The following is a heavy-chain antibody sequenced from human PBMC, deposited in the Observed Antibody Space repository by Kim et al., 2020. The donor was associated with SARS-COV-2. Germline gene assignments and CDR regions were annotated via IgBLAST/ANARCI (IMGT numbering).Heavy chain of an antibody. V-gene: IGHV3-49*04. Sequence: GGSLRLSCTASGFTFGDYAMSWVRQAPGKGLEWVGFIRSKAYGGTTEYAASVKGRFTISRDDSKSIAYLQMNSLKTEDTAVYYCTRARLRYFDWLSHYWGQGTLVTVSS. CDR2: IRSKAYGGTT. D-gene: IGHD3-9*01. CDR3: TRARLRYFDWLSHY. J-gene: IGHJ4*02. CDR1: GFTFGDYA.